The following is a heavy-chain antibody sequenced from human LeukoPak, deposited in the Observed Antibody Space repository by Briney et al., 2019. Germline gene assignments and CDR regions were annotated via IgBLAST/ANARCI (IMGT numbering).Heavy chain of an antibody. Sequence: GASVKVSCKASGYSFIGSYIHWVRQAPGQGLEWMGWINPRSGDTNYAQKLQGRVTMTTDTSTSTAYMELRSLRSDDTAVYYCARDQFEGATTFDYWGQGTLVTVSS. CDR3: ARDQFEGATTFDY. V-gene: IGHV1-2*02. CDR1: GYSFIGSY. J-gene: IGHJ4*02. CDR2: INPRSGDT. D-gene: IGHD1-26*01.